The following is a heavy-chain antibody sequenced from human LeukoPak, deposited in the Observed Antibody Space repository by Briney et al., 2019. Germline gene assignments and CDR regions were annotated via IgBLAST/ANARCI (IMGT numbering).Heavy chain of an antibody. D-gene: IGHD3-3*01. CDR1: GGSISSTIYY. Sequence: SETLSLTCTVSGGSISSTIYYCAWIRQPPGKGLEWIGSIYYGGKTYYNPSLKSRVTISVDTSKNQFSLKLSSVTAADTAVYYCARQYDFWSGLFDYWGQGSLVTVSS. CDR2: IYYGGKT. V-gene: IGHV4-39*01. J-gene: IGHJ4*02. CDR3: ARQYDFWSGLFDY.